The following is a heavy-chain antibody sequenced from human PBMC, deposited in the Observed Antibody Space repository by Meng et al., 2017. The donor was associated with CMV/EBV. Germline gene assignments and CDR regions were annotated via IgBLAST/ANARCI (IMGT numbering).Heavy chain of an antibody. CDR3: ARGPVVVVPAATRYYYYGMDV. CDR2: MNPNSGNT. V-gene: IGHV1-8*01. CDR1: GYTFTSYD. D-gene: IGHD2-2*01. J-gene: IGHJ6*02. Sequence: ASVKVSCKASGYTFTSYDINWVRQATGQGLEWMGWMNPNSGNTGYAQKFRGRVTTTRNTSISTAYMELSSLRSEDTAVYYCARGPVVVVPAATRYYYYGMDVWGQGTTVTVSS.